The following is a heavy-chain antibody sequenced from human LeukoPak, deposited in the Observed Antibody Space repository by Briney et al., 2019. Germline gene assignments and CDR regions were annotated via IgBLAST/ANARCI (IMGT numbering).Heavy chain of an antibody. V-gene: IGHV3-30*18. CDR2: ISYDGSNK. CDR3: ANLHGDYRDY. J-gene: IGHJ4*02. D-gene: IGHD4-17*01. Sequence: PGGSLRLSCAASGFTFSSYGMHWVRQAPGKGLEWVAVISYDGSNKYYADSVKGRFTISRDNAKNSLYLQMNSQRAEDTALYYCANLHGDYRDYWGQGTLVTVSS. CDR1: GFTFSSYG.